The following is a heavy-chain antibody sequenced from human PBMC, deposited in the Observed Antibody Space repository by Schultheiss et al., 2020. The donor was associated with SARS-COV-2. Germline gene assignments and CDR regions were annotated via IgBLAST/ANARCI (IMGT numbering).Heavy chain of an antibody. J-gene: IGHJ4*02. CDR1: GYSISSGYY. Sequence: SETLSLTCAVSGYSISSGYYWGWIRQPPGKGLEWIGYIYYSGSTNYNPSLKSRVSISVDKSKNQFSLKLSSVTAADTAVYYCARVEYYGSGSHDYWGQGTLVTVSS. V-gene: IGHV4-38-2*01. D-gene: IGHD3-10*01. CDR3: ARVEYYGSGSHDY. CDR2: IYYSGST.